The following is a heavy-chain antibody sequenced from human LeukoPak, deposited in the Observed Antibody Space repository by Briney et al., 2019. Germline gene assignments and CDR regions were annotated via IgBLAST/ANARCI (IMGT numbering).Heavy chain of an antibody. J-gene: IGHJ5*02. V-gene: IGHV1-18*01. CDR1: GYTFTSYG. D-gene: IGHD2-15*01. CDR3: ARDRAHCSGGSCYSPNWFDP. Sequence: ASVTVSCKASGYTFTSYGISWVRQAPGQGLEWMGWISAYNGNTNYAQKLEGRVTMTTDTSTSTAYMELRSLRSDDTAVYYCARDRAHCSGGSCYSPNWFDPWGQGTLVTVSS. CDR2: ISAYNGNT.